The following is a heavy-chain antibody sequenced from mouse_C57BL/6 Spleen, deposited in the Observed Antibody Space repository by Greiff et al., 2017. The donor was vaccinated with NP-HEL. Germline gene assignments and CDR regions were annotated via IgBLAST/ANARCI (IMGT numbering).Heavy chain of an antibody. D-gene: IGHD1-1*01. J-gene: IGHJ2*01. Sequence: VQLLQPGAELVKPGASVKLSCTASGFTFTSYWMQWVKQRPGQGLEWIGEIDPSDSYTNYNQKFKGKATFTVDTSSSTAYMQLSSLTSEDTAVYYCARDAALLPRPFECRGKGTTLTVAS. CDR3: ARDAALLPRPFEC. CDR2: IDPSDSYT. CDR1: GFTFTSYW. V-gene: IGHV1-50*01.